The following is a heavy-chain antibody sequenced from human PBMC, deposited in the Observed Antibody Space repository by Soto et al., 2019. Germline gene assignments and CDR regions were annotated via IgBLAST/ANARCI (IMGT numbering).Heavy chain of an antibody. CDR2: IMPIFGTA. V-gene: IGHV1-69*12. D-gene: IGHD5-12*01. CDR3: ARGNHRWLQLWYFDL. Sequence: QVQLVQSGAEVKQPGSSVTVSCKASGGTFSSYTISWVRQAPGQGLEWMGGIMPIFGTANYAQKFQGRVTITADESTSTAYMELSSLRSEDTAVYYCARGNHRWLQLWYFDLWGRGTLVTVSS. CDR1: GGTFSSYT. J-gene: IGHJ2*01.